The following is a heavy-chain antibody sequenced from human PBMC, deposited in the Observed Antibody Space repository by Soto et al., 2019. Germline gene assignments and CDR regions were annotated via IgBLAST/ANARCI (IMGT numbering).Heavy chain of an antibody. CDR2: ISGSGANT. V-gene: IGHV3-23*01. CDR1: GITFNNHA. Sequence: PGGSLRLSCAASGITFNNHALSWVRQAPGKELEWVSGISGSGANTHYAESVKGRFTISRDNSKITLSLQMNSLIPDDTAVYFCAKEHGGGTSTITSYFDYSGRGTLVTVSS. J-gene: IGHJ4*02. D-gene: IGHD5-12*01. CDR3: AKEHGGGTSTITSYFDY.